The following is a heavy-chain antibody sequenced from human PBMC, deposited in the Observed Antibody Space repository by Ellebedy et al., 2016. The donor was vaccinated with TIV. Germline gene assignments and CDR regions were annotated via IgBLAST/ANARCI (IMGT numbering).Heavy chain of an antibody. CDR1: GYTFTSYD. D-gene: IGHD6-13*01. Sequence: AASVKVSCKASGYTFTSYDINWVRQATGQGLEWMGWMNPNSGNTGYAQKFQGRVTITRNTSISTAYMELSSLRSEDTAVYYCARGYNSSSWYGYYYYYGMDVWGQGTTVTVSS. CDR3: ARGYNSSSWYGYYYYYGMDV. CDR2: MNPNSGNT. J-gene: IGHJ6*02. V-gene: IGHV1-8*03.